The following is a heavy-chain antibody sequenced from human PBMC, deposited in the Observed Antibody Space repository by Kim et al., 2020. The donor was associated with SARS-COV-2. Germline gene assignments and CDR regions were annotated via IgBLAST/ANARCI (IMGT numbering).Heavy chain of an antibody. CDR3: AKGMDYYDSRGYFDY. Sequence: DPVKRRFTISRDNSKNTLYLQMNSLRAEDTAVYYCAKGMDYYDSRGYFDYWGQGTLVTVSS. V-gene: IGHV3-30*02. D-gene: IGHD3-22*01. J-gene: IGHJ4*02.